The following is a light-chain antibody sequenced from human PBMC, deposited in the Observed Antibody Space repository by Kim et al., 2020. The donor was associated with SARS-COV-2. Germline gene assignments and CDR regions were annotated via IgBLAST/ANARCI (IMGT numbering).Light chain of an antibody. V-gene: IGLV1-51*01. CDR3: GTWDSSLSAVV. J-gene: IGLJ2*01. CDR2: DNN. Sequence: GQKVTSSCSGSSSNIGNNYVSWYQHLTGTAPKLLIYDNNKRPSGIPDRFSGSKSGTSATLDITGLQTGDEADYYCGTWDSSLSAVVFGGGTQLTVL. CDR1: SSNIGNNY.